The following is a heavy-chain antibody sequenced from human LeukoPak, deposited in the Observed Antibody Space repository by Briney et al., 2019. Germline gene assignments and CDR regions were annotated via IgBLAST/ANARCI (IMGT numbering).Heavy chain of an antibody. D-gene: IGHD4-17*01. CDR2: IYYSGST. CDR3: ARASRGVYGDGSED. V-gene: IGHV4-59*01. Sequence: PSETLSLTCTVSGGSISSYYWSWIRQPPGKGLEWIGYIYYSGSTNYNPSLKSRVTISVDTSKNQFSLKLSSVTAADTAVYYCARASRGVYGDGSEDWGQGTLVTVSS. CDR1: GGSISSYY. J-gene: IGHJ4*02.